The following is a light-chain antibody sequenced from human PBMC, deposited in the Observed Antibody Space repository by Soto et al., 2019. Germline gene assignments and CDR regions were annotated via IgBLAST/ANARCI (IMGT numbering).Light chain of an antibody. CDR3: QQYNNWPPLT. CDR2: GAS. Sequence: EIVMTQSPGTLSVSPGERATLSCRASQSVSSNLAWYQQKPGQAPRLLIYGASTRATGIPARFSGSGSGTAFTLTISSRQSEDFAVYYCQQYNNWPPLTFGGGTKVEIK. J-gene: IGKJ4*01. CDR1: QSVSSN. V-gene: IGKV3-15*01.